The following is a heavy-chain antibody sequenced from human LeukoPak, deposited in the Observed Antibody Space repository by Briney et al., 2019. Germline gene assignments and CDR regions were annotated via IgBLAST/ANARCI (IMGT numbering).Heavy chain of an antibody. D-gene: IGHD5-12*01. CDR3: ARDLPGGGYDPYFDL. CDR1: GYTFTSYG. CDR2: ISAYNGNT. Sequence: ASVKVSCKASGYTFTSYGISWVRQAPGQGLEWMGWISAYNGNTNYAQKLQGRVTMTTDTSTSTAYKELRSLRSDDTAVYYCARDLPGGGYDPYFDLWGRGTLVTVSS. J-gene: IGHJ2*01. V-gene: IGHV1-18*01.